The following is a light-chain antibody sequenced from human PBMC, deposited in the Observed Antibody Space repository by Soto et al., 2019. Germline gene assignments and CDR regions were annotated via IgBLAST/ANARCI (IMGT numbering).Light chain of an antibody. CDR3: QSYDSSLSGYVV. CDR2: GNS. V-gene: IGLV1-40*01. CDR1: SSNIGAGYD. J-gene: IGLJ2*01. Sequence: QSVLTQPPSVSGAPGQRVTISCTGSSSNIGAGYDVHWYQQLPGTAPKLLIYGNSNRPSGVPDQFSGSKSGTSASLAITGLQAEDEADYYCQSYDSSLSGYVVFGGVTKLTVL.